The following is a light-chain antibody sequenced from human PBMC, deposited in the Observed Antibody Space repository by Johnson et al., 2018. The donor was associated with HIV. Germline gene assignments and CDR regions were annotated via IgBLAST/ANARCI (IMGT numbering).Light chain of an antibody. Sequence: QSVLTQPPSVSAAPGQKVTISCSGSSSNIGINYVSWFQQLPGTAPKLLIYDNDKRPSGIPDRFSGSKSGTSATLGITGLQTGDEADYYCGTWDSSLSAVPFGTGTKVTVL. CDR3: GTWDSSLSAVP. CDR1: SSNIGINY. J-gene: IGLJ1*01. V-gene: IGLV1-51*01. CDR2: DND.